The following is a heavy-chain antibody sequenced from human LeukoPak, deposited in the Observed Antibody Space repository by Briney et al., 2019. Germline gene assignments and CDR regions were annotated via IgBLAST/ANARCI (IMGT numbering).Heavy chain of an antibody. D-gene: IGHD4-17*01. Sequence: GSLRLSCAASGFTFSSYAMPWVRPAPGQGLEWVAVISYDGSNKYYADSVKGRFTISRDNSKNTLYLQMNSLRAEDTAVYYCASGSVTSTVTTHWFDPWGQGTLVTVSS. CDR1: GFTFSSYA. CDR2: ISYDGSNK. CDR3: ASGSVTSTVTTHWFDP. V-gene: IGHV3-30-3*01. J-gene: IGHJ5*02.